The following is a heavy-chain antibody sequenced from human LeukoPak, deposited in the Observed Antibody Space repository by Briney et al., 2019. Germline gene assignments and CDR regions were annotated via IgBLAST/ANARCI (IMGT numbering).Heavy chain of an antibody. D-gene: IGHD2-15*01. Sequence: PGGSLRLSCAASGFTFSSYAMSWVRQAPGKGLEWVSAISGSCGSTYYADSVKGRFTISRDNSKNTLYLQMNSLRAEDTAVYYCAKDLSYGSLRYYFDYWGQGTLVTVSS. CDR2: ISGSCGST. J-gene: IGHJ4*02. CDR1: GFTFSSYA. V-gene: IGHV3-23*01. CDR3: AKDLSYGSLRYYFDY.